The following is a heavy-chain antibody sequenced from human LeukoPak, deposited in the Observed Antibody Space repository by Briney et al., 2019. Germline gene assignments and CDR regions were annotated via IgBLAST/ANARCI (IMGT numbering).Heavy chain of an antibody. Sequence: PGSSVTVSCMASGYTFTGYYMHWLRQAPAQGLEGMGWINPNSGGTNYEQKFQGRVTMTRGTSISTAYMGLSRLRSDNTAVYYCARVGSGWEEEYFDYWGQGTLVTVSS. CDR1: GYTFTGYY. V-gene: IGHV1-2*02. D-gene: IGHD6-19*01. J-gene: IGHJ4*02. CDR2: INPNSGGT. CDR3: ARVGSGWEEEYFDY.